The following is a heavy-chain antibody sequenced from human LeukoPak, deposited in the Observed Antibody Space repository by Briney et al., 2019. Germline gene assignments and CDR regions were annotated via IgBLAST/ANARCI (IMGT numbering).Heavy chain of an antibody. Sequence: SQTLSLTCAILGDSVSSNSAGWSRVRQSPSRGLEWLGRTYYRSTWYNDDAPSVKGRIIINPDTAKNQFSLQLKSVTAEDTAFYYCVRGGLVRGAINSLIGFDVWGQGIMVTVSS. J-gene: IGHJ3*01. CDR1: GDSVSSNSAG. CDR3: VRGGLVRGAINSLIGFDV. V-gene: IGHV6-1*01. CDR2: TYYRSTWYN. D-gene: IGHD3-10*02.